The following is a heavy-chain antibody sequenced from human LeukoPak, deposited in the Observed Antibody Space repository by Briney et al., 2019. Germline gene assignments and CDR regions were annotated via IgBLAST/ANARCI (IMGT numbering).Heavy chain of an antibody. CDR2: ISYDGSNK. CDR1: GFTFSSYA. Sequence: GRSLRLSCAASGFTFSSYAMHCVRQAPGKGLEWVAVISYDGSNKYYADSVKGRFTISRDNSKNTLYLQMNSLRAEDTAVYYCARGVSSPLRYFDWSNYFDYWGQGTLVTVSS. CDR3: ARGVSSPLRYFDWSNYFDY. D-gene: IGHD3-9*01. V-gene: IGHV3-30-3*01. J-gene: IGHJ4*02.